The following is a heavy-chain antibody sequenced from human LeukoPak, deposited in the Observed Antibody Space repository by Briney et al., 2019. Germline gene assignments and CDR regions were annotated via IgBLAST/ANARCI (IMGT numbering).Heavy chain of an antibody. J-gene: IGHJ3*02. CDR1: GYSISSGYY. CDR2: IYHSGST. D-gene: IGHD6-13*01. CDR3: ARLIAAAGTVFALAFDI. Sequence: PSETLSLTCAVSGYSISSGYYWGWIRQPPGKGLEWIGSIYHSGSTYYNPSLKSRVTISVGTSKNQFSLKLSSVTAADTAVYYCARLIAAAGTVFALAFDIWGQGTMVTVSS. V-gene: IGHV4-38-2*01.